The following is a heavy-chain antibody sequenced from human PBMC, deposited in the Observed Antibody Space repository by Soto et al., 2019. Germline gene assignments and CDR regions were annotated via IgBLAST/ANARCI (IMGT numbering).Heavy chain of an antibody. Sequence: SENLILTCAVNGGSFGGYDWSWIRQPPRKGLEWIGEIIENGDTNFSPSLKSRVTISVDTSKNQFSLKLSSVTAADTAVYYCARQRGVVVTAIRYDAFDIWGQGTMVT. CDR1: GGSFGGYD. CDR3: ARQRGVVVTAIRYDAFDI. J-gene: IGHJ3*02. CDR2: IIENGDT. V-gene: IGHV4-34*12. D-gene: IGHD2-21*02.